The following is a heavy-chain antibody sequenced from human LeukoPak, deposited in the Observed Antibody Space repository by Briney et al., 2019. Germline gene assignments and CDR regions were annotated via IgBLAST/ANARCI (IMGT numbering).Heavy chain of an antibody. D-gene: IGHD1-26*01. CDR2: IYGGGTT. CDR1: GFTVSSHY. Sequence: PGGSLRLSCAASGFTVSSHYMSWVRQAPGKGLEWVSVIYGGGTTYYADSVKGRFTISRDNSKNTLYLQMNSLRAEDTAVYYCAKDKSLGATPGDAFDIWGQGTMVTVSS. V-gene: IGHV3-53*01. CDR3: AKDKSLGATPGDAFDI. J-gene: IGHJ3*02.